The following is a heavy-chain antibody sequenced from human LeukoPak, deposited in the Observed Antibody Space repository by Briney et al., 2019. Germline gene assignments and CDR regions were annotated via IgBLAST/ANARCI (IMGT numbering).Heavy chain of an antibody. J-gene: IGHJ5*02. CDR1: GGSISSGGYY. D-gene: IGHD6-19*01. CDR2: IYSGGST. V-gene: IGHV3-53*01. Sequence: LSLTCTVSGGSISSGGYYWSWVRQAPGQGLEWVSVIYSGGSTYYADSVKGRFTISRDKSENTLYLQMNSLKVEDTAVYYCARDRDSGGRYLFDPWGQGTLVTVSS. CDR3: ARDRDSGGRYLFDP.